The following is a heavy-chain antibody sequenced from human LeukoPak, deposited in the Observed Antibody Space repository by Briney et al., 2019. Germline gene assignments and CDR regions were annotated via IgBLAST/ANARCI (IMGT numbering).Heavy chain of an antibody. CDR3: AREGDYPFDY. CDR2: ITDSGGST. Sequence: GGSLRLSCAASGFAFSSYAMSWVRQAPGKGLDWVSGITDSGGSTYYADSVKGRFTISRDNSKNTLYLQMNSLRAEDTAVYYCAREGDYPFDYWGQGTLVTVSS. J-gene: IGHJ4*02. CDR1: GFAFSSYA. V-gene: IGHV3-23*01. D-gene: IGHD3-16*01.